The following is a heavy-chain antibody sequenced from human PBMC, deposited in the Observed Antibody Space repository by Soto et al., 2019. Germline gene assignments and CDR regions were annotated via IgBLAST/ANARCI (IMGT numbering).Heavy chain of an antibody. CDR3: TRARNWNYVLSAFDI. CDR1: GFTFGYYG. Sequence: GGALRLSCTASGFTFGYYGMSWFRQSPGKGLEWVGFIRSKAYGGTTEYAVSVKGRFTISRDDSKSIAYLQMNSLKTEDTAVYYCTRARNWNYVLSAFDIWGQGTMVTVSS. CDR2: IRSKAYGGTT. D-gene: IGHD1-7*01. J-gene: IGHJ3*02. V-gene: IGHV3-49*03.